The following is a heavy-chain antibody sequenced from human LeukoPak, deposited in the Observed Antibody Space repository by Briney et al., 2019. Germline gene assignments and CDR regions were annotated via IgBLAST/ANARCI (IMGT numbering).Heavy chain of an antibody. V-gene: IGHV1-69*13. J-gene: IGHJ6*03. CDR2: IIPILGTA. Sequence: SVKVSCKASGGTFSSYAISWVRQAPGQGLEWMGGIIPILGTANYAQKFQGRVTITADESTSTAYMELSSLRSEDTAVYYCATDNYYYYYMDVWGKGTTVTVSS. CDR3: ATDNYYYYYMDV. CDR1: GGTFSSYA.